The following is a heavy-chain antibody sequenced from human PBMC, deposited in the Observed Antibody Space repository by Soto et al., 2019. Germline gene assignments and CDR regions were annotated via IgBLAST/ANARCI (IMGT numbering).Heavy chain of an antibody. CDR3: AKDLEIRGYYSQDY. CDR2: ISDSGSRT. J-gene: IGHJ4*02. V-gene: IGHV3-23*01. Sequence: GGSLRLSCASSVLTFISYAMSWVRQAPGKGLEWVSAISDSGSRTYYADSVKGRFTISRDNSKNTLYLQMDSLRPDDTAVYYCAKDLEIRGYYSQDYWGQGTLVTVSS. CDR1: VLTFISYA. D-gene: IGHD3-3*01.